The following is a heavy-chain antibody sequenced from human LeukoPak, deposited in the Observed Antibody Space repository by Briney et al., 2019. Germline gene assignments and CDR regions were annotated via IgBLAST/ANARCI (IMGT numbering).Heavy chain of an antibody. V-gene: IGHV3-7*01. D-gene: IGHD1-26*01. J-gene: IGHJ4*02. CDR3: ARGSGSYGGAFDY. CDR2: IKQDGSDK. Sequence: GGSLRLSCAASGFTFSYYWMNWVRQAPGRRLEWVASIKQDGSDKYYVDSVKGRFTISRDNAKNSLHLQMNSLRVEHTAVYYCARGSGSYGGAFDYWGQGTLVTVSS. CDR1: GFTFSYYW.